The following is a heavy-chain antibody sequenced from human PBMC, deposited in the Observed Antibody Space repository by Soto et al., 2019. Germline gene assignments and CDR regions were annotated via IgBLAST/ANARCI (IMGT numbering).Heavy chain of an antibody. Sequence: GESLKISCKGSGYSFAGYWITWVRQKPGKGLEWMGRIDPSDSQTYYSPSFRGHVTISVTKSITTVFLQWSSLRASDTAMYYCARPRRDGYNFDYFDYWGQGTLVTVSS. CDR2: IDPSDSQT. J-gene: IGHJ4*02. D-gene: IGHD5-12*01. V-gene: IGHV5-10-1*01. CDR1: GYSFAGYW. CDR3: ARPRRDGYNFDYFDY.